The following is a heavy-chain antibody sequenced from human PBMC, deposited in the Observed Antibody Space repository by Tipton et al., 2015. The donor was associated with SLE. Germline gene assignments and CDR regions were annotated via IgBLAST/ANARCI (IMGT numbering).Heavy chain of an antibody. Sequence: TLSHTCTVSGGSISSGSYYWSWIRQPAGKGLEWIGHIYTSGSTNYNPSLKSRVTMSVDTSKNQFSLKLSSVTAADTAVYYCARLRELYYDSSPDAFDIWGQGTMVTVSS. CDR3: ARLRELYYDSSPDAFDI. J-gene: IGHJ3*02. D-gene: IGHD3-22*01. CDR2: IYTSGST. CDR1: GGSISSGSYY. V-gene: IGHV4-61*09.